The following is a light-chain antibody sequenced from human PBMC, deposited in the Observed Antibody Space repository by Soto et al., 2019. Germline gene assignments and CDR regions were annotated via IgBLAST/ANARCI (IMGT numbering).Light chain of an antibody. Sequence: DIQMTQSPSSLSASVGDRVTITCRASQSISSYLNWYQQERGKAPKLLIYGASSLESGVPSRFSGSGSGTDFTLTISSLQPEDFATYYGQQSYSIPRTFGKGTKVEVK. CDR3: QQSYSIPRT. J-gene: IGKJ1*01. CDR1: QSISSY. V-gene: IGKV1-39*01. CDR2: GAS.